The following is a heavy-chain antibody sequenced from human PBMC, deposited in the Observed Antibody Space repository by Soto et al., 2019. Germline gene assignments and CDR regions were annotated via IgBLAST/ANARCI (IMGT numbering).Heavy chain of an antibody. J-gene: IGHJ2*01. CDR3: ARESHDILTGPPWVWYFDL. CDR2: INDRGSI. Sequence: QVQLQQWGAGPLRPLETLSLTCGVSGGSFSGYYWAWIRQSPGKGLEWIGEINDRGSINYNPSLKGRVSISADTSKNHYSLKLRSVTAADTAVYYCARESHDILTGPPWVWYFDLWGRGTLVTVSS. V-gene: IGHV4-34*01. D-gene: IGHD3-9*01. CDR1: GGSFSGYY.